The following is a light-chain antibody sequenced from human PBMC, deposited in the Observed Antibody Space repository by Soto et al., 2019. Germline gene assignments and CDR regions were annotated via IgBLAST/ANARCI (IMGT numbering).Light chain of an antibody. CDR3: CSHAGGASWV. Sequence: QSALTQPRSVSGSPGQSVTISRTGTSGDVGAYDRVSWYQHHPTKAPKLIIYDVTNRPSGVPYRFSGSKSGSTASLTISGLQAEDEADYYCCSHAGGASWVFGGGTKLTVL. V-gene: IGLV2-11*01. J-gene: IGLJ3*02. CDR2: DVT. CDR1: SGDVGAYDR.